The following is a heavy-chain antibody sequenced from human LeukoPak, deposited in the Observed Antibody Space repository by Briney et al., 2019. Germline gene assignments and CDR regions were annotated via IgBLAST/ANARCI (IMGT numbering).Heavy chain of an antibody. Sequence: GSLRLSCAASGFTFSSYAMSWVRQAPGKGLEWIGEINHSGSTNYNPSLKSRVTISVDTSKNQFSLKLSSVTAADTAVYYCARGTYYYDSSGHYYVVKNRYYFDYWGQGTPVTVSS. V-gene: IGHV4-34*01. CDR1: GFTFSSYA. CDR2: INHSGST. CDR3: ARGTYYYDSSGHYYVVKNRYYFDY. J-gene: IGHJ4*02. D-gene: IGHD3-22*01.